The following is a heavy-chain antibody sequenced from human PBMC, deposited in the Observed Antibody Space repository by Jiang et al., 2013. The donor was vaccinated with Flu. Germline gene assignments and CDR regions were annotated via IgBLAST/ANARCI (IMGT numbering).Heavy chain of an antibody. Sequence: LKSRVTISVDTSKNQFSLKLSSVTAADTAVYYCARLLVYPGIAAARDYWGQGTLVTVSS. CDR3: ARLLVYPGIAAARDY. D-gene: IGHD6-13*01. V-gene: IGHV4-34*01. J-gene: IGHJ4*02.